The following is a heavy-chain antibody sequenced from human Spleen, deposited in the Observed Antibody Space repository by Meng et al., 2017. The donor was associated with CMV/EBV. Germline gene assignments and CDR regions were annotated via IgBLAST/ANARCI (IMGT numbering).Heavy chain of an antibody. J-gene: IGHJ4*02. CDR3: ARVDFWSGYPPDY. Sequence: ASVKVSCKASGYSFSGYYMHWARQAPGQGLECLGWINPNSGVTNYAQKFHGRVTMTIDTSISTAYMELSSLRSDDTAVYYCARVDFWSGYPPDYWGQGTLVTVSS. CDR2: INPNSGVT. V-gene: IGHV1-2*02. CDR1: GYSFSGYY. D-gene: IGHD3-3*01.